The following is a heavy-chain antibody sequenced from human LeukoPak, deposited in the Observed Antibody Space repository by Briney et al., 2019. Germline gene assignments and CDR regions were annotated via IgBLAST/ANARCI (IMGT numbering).Heavy chain of an antibody. CDR2: ISYDGSNK. CDR3: ARDIPTTYGMDV. J-gene: IGHJ6*02. V-gene: IGHV3-30-3*01. CDR1: GFTFSGYA. Sequence: GGSLRLSCAASGFTFSGYAMHWVRQAPGKGLEWVAVISYDGSNKYYADSVKGRFTISRDNSKNTLYLQMNSLRAEDTAVYYCARDIPTTYGMDVWGQGTTVTVSS. D-gene: IGHD1-14*01.